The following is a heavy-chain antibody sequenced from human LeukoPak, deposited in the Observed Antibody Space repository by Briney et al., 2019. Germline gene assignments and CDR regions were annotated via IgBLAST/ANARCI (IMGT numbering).Heavy chain of an antibody. D-gene: IGHD5-12*01. Sequence: SETLSLTCTVSGCSISSGYYWGWIRQPPGKGLEWIGSIYHSGSTYYNPSLKSRVTISVDTSKNQFSLKLSSVTAADTAVYYCARDALPIYSGYDYYYGMDVWGQGTTVTVSS. CDR3: ARDALPIYSGYDYYYGMDV. CDR2: IYHSGST. J-gene: IGHJ6*02. V-gene: IGHV4-38-2*02. CDR1: GCSISSGYY.